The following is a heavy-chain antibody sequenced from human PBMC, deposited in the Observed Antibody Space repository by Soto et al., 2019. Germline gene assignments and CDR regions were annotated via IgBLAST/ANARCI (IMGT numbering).Heavy chain of an antibody. Sequence: SETLYLTCTVSGGSISSYYWSWIRQPPGKGLEWIGYIYYSGSTNYNPSLKSRVTISVDTSKNQFSLKLSSVTAADTAVYYCASILTGDFVNYWYFDLWGRGTLVTVSS. CDR3: ASILTGDFVNYWYFDL. CDR2: IYYSGST. V-gene: IGHV4-59*01. D-gene: IGHD7-27*01. CDR1: GGSISSYY. J-gene: IGHJ2*01.